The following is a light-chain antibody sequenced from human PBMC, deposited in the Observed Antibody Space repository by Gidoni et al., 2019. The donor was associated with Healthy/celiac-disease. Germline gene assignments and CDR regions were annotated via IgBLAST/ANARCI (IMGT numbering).Light chain of an antibody. J-gene: IGLJ1*01. V-gene: IGLV3-25*03. CDR1: ALPKQY. Sequence: SYELTQPPSVSVSPGQTARITCSGDALPKQYAYWYQQKPGQAPVLVIYKDSERPSGIPERFSGSSSGTTVTLTISAVQAEDEADYYCQSADGSGTYVFGTGTKVTVL. CDR2: KDS. CDR3: QSADGSGTYV.